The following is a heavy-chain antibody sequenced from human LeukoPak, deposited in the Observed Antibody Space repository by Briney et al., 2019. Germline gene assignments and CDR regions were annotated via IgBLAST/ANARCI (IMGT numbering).Heavy chain of an antibody. V-gene: IGHV3-23*01. Sequence: GGSLRLSCAASGFTFSNYAMSWVRQAPGKGLEWVSAVSGSGGSTYYADSVKGRFTISRDNSKNTLYLQMNSLRAEDTAVYYCAKDWAYCGGDCYPDAFDIWGQGTMVTVSS. J-gene: IGHJ3*02. D-gene: IGHD2-21*02. CDR1: GFTFSNYA. CDR2: VSGSGGST. CDR3: AKDWAYCGGDCYPDAFDI.